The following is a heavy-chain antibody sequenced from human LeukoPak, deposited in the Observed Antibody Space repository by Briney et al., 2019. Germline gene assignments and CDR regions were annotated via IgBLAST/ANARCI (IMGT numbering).Heavy chain of an antibody. CDR2: INTGSGNT. J-gene: IGHJ3*02. CDR1: EYTFSNYA. CDR3: AGNRRAVREVIIVDAFDI. Sequence: GASVKVSCRASEYTFSNYALHWVRQAPGQGPEWMGWINTGSGNTEYSEKFQGRVTITRDTSASTVYMELSSLRSEDAAVYYCAGNRRAVREVIIVDAFDIWGQGTMVTVSS. V-gene: IGHV1-3*04. D-gene: IGHD3-10*01.